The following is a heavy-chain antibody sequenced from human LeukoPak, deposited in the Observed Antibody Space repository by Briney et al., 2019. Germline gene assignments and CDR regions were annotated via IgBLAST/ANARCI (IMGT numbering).Heavy chain of an antibody. D-gene: IGHD3-16*01. Sequence: GGSLRLSCAASGFTFDDYAMHWVRQAPGKGLEWVSGFSWNSGSIGYADSVKGRFTISRDNAKNSLYLQMNSLRAEDMALYYCAKEGRRLGGPPDAFDIWGQGTMVTVSS. CDR1: GFTFDDYA. CDR2: FSWNSGSI. V-gene: IGHV3-9*03. J-gene: IGHJ3*02. CDR3: AKEGRRLGGPPDAFDI.